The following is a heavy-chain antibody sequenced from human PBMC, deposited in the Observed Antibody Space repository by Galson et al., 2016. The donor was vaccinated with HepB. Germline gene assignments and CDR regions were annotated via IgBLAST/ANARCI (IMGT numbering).Heavy chain of an antibody. CDR2: ISGSGGTS. D-gene: IGHD6-19*01. V-gene: IGHV3-23*01. J-gene: IGHJ4*02. Sequence: SLRLSCAASGFIFSRFGMSWVRQTPGKGLEWVSTISGSGGTSYYADSVKGRFTVSRDNSKNTLYLQMNSLRDEDTAVYYCARDRRAVALAGLFDYWGQGTLVTVSS. CDR3: ARDRRAVALAGLFDY. CDR1: GFIFSRFG.